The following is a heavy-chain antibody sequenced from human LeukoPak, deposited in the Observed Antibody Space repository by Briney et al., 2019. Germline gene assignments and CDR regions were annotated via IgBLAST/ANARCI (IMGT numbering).Heavy chain of an antibody. D-gene: IGHD5-24*01. CDR1: GYTLTELF. CDR2: FDPEDGET. V-gene: IGHV1-24*01. J-gene: IGHJ2*01. CDR3: ATTSSWLQFWWYFDL. Sequence: SVKASWKVSGYTLTELFMHWGRQAPGEGVGWMGGFDPEDGETIYAQKSQGRVTMTEDTSTDTAYMELSSLRSEDTAVYYCATTSSWLQFWWYFDLWGRGTLVTVSS.